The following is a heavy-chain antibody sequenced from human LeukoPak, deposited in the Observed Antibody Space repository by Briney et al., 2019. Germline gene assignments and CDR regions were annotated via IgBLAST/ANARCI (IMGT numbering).Heavy chain of an antibody. Sequence: GGSLRLSCAASGFTFSSYAMSWVRQAPGKGLEWVSAISGSGGSTYYADSVKGRFTISRDNSKNTLYLQMNSLRAEDTAVYYCAEDSISSGWFQGDTTSFDYWGQGTLVTVSS. CDR2: ISGSGGST. V-gene: IGHV3-23*01. CDR3: AEDSISSGWFQGDTTSFDY. D-gene: IGHD6-19*01. J-gene: IGHJ4*02. CDR1: GFTFSSYA.